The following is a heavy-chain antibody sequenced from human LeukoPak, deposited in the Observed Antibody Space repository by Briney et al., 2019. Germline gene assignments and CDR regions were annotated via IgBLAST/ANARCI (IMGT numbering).Heavy chain of an antibody. Sequence: GEALKISCKGSGHTFTNYWIAWVRQVPGKGLEWMGIVYPADSDTRYSPSFQGQVTISADKSITTAYLQWSSLKVSDTVIYFCARLSGYSSWYHYFDCWGQGTLVSVSP. CDR3: ARLSGYSSWYHYFDC. CDR1: GHTFTNYW. J-gene: IGHJ4*02. CDR2: VYPADSDT. V-gene: IGHV5-51*01. D-gene: IGHD6-13*01.